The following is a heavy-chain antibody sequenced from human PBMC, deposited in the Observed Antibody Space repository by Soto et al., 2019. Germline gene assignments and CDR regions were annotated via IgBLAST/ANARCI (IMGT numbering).Heavy chain of an antibody. CDR2: IYYSGST. D-gene: IGHD2-2*01. CDR1: GGSVSSGSYY. CDR3: ARERQDTVVVPAAIPRPGAFDI. V-gene: IGHV4-61*01. J-gene: IGHJ3*02. Sequence: SETLSLTCTVSGGSVSSGSYYWSWIRQPPGKGLEWIGYIYYSGSTNYNPSLKSRVTISVDTSKSQFSLKLSSVTAADTAVYYCARERQDTVVVPAAIPRPGAFDIWGQGTMVTVS.